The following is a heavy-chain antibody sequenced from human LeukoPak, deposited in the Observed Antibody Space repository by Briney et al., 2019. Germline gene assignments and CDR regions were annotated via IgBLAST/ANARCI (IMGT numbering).Heavy chain of an antibody. CDR3: VQEGPRGLAFDS. J-gene: IGHJ3*02. CDR1: GFTFCSYW. Sequence: GGSLRLSCADSGFTFCSYWMHWVRPAPGKGLVWVSRINSVGGGTSYASSVKGRFAISRNNSKNPMYLEMNSLRAEDTAVYYCVQEGPRGLAFDSWGQGTKVTVSS. V-gene: IGHV3-74*01. CDR2: INSVGGGT.